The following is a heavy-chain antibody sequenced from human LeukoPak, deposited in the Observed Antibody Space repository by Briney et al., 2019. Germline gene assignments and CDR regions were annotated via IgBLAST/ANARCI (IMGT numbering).Heavy chain of an antibody. D-gene: IGHD3-10*01. CDR2: IYHSGST. CDR3: ARGDGSGYDYFDY. J-gene: IGHJ4*02. CDR1: GGSISSGGYS. Sequence: SQTLSLTCAVSGGSISSGGYSWSWIRQPPGKGLEWIGYIYHSGSTYYNPSLKSRVTISVDRSKNQFSLKLSSVTAADTAVYYCARGDGSGYDYFDYWGQGTLVTVSS. V-gene: IGHV4-30-2*01.